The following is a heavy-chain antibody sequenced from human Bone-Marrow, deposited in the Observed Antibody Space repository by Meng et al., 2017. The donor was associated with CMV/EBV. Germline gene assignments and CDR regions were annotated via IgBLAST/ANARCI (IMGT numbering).Heavy chain of an antibody. Sequence: SETLSLTCAVSGDSLSGKIWWTWVRQPPGRGLEWIGEVHHSGSTNYKTSLESRVTISIDKSRNEFSLKLSSVTAADTAVYYCVTGGFMVATTYHYGLDVWVKGPRSPSPQ. CDR2: VHHSGST. D-gene: IGHD4/OR15-4a*01. J-gene: IGHJ6*01. CDR3: VTGGFMVATTYHYGLDV. CDR1: GDSLSGKIW. V-gene: IGHV4-4*02.